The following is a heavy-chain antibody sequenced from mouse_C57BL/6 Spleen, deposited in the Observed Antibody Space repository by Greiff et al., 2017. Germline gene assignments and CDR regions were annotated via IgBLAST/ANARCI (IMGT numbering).Heavy chain of an antibody. CDR1: GYAFSSSW. D-gene: IGHD3-2*02. V-gene: IGHV1-82*01. J-gene: IGHJ2*01. CDR2: IYPGDGDT. Sequence: QVQLKESGPELVKPGASVKISCKASGYAFSSSWMNWVKQRPGKGLEWIGRIYPGDGDTNYNGKFKGKATLTADKSSSTAYMQLSSLTSEDSAVYFCARCSSGYYFDYWGQGTTLTVSS. CDR3: ARCSSGYYFDY.